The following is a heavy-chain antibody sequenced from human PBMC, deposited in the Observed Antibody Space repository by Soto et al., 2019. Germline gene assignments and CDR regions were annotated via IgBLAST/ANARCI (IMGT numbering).Heavy chain of an antibody. V-gene: IGHV1-46*01. CDR2: VDPSGGST. D-gene: IGHD3-10*01. Sequence: ASVKVSCKASGFPFRHYYMHWVRQAPGRGLEWMGVVDPSGGSTTYAQTFQGRLTMPRDTSTSTVYMHLTNLRSEDTALYFCARGRDNTGNSLPLDYWGQGTLVPVSS. CDR1: GFPFRHYY. J-gene: IGHJ4*02. CDR3: ARGRDNTGNSLPLDY.